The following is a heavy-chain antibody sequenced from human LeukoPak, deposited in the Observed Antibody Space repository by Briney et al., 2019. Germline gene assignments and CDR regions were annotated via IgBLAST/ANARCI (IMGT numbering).Heavy chain of an antibody. CDR3: ARVDYDSSGYLFYYYYMDV. CDR1: GYTFTSYD. V-gene: IGHV1-8*01. Sequence: GASVKVSCKASGYTFTSYDINWVRQATGQGLEWMGWMNPNSGNTGYAQKFQGRVTITRNTSISTAYMELSSLRSEDTAVYYYARVDYDSSGYLFYYYYMDVWAKGPRSPSP. CDR2: MNPNSGNT. D-gene: IGHD3-22*01. J-gene: IGHJ6*03.